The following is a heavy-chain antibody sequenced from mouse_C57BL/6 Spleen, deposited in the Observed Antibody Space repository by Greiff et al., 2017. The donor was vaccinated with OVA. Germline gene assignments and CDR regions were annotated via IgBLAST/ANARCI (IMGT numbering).Heavy chain of an antibody. Sequence: QVQLQQSGPELVKPGASVKISCKASGYAFSSSWMNWVKQRPGKGLEWIGRIYPGDGDTNYNGKFKGQATLTADKSSSTAYMQLSSLTSEDSAVYFCARSDDYEFAVWGQGTLVTVSA. CDR2: IYPGDGDT. CDR3: ARSDDYEFAV. V-gene: IGHV1-82*01. J-gene: IGHJ3*01. D-gene: IGHD2-4*01. CDR1: GYAFSSSW.